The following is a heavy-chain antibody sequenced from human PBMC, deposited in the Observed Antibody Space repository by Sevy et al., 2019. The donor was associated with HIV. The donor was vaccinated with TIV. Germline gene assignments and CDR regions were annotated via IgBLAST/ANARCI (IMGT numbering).Heavy chain of an antibody. V-gene: IGHV3-30*02. CDR2: IRYDGSKK. CDR1: GFPFSHYG. CDR3: AKDFYDFSGRVAVVDP. J-gene: IGHJ5*02. D-gene: IGHD3-3*01. Sequence: GGSLRLSCASSGFPFSHYGFHWVRHAPGKGLDWVAFIRYDGSKKDYAESVRGRFIVSRDNSKNTLYLQMNSLRPEDTATYYCAKDFYDFSGRVAVVDPWGQGTLVTVSS.